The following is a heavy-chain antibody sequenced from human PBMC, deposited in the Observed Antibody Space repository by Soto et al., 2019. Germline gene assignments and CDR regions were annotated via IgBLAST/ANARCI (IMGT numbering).Heavy chain of an antibody. CDR2: ISPDGRTT. CDR1: GFSFSHYW. CDR3: ADSWLPTIY. Sequence: PGGSLRLSCAASGFSFSHYWVHWVRQAPGKGLVWVSRISPDGRTTTYADSVKRRFTISRDNAKSTLYLQMNSLTVEDGAVYYCADSWLPTIYWGPGTLVNVSS. D-gene: IGHD3-3*01. J-gene: IGHJ4*02. V-gene: IGHV3-74*01.